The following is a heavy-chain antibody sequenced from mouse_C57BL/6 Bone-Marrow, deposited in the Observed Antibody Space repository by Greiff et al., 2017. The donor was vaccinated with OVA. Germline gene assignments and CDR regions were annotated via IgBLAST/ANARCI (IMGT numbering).Heavy chain of an antibody. CDR3: ARSGVYDSDVDY. CDR1: GYTFTSYG. CDR2: IYPRSGNT. J-gene: IGHJ2*01. Sequence: QVQLQQSGAELARPGASVKLSCKASGYTFTSYGISWVKQRTGQGLEWIGEIYPRSGNTYYNEKFKGKATLTADKSSSTAYMELRSLTSEDSAVDFCARSGVYDSDVDYWGQGTTLTVSS. D-gene: IGHD2-4*01. V-gene: IGHV1-81*01.